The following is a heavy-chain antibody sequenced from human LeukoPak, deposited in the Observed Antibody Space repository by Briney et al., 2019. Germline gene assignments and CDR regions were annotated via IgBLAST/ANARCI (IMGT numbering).Heavy chain of an antibody. CDR3: ARLGYCSGGSCYSSQFYYYYYMDV. J-gene: IGHJ6*03. D-gene: IGHD2-15*01. Sequence: SETLSLTCTVSGGSISSSSYYWGWIRQPPGKGLEWIGSIYYSGSTYYNPSLKSRVTISVDTSKNQFSLKLSSVTAADTAVYYCARLGYCSGGSCYSSQFYYYYYMDVWGKGTTVTVSS. V-gene: IGHV4-39*01. CDR1: GGSISSSSYY. CDR2: IYYSGST.